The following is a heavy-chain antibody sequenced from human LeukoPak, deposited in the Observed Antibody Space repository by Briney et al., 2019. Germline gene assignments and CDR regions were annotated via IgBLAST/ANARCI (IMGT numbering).Heavy chain of an antibody. V-gene: IGHV1-18*01. CDR2: ISAYNGNT. Sequence: ASVKVSCKASGYTFTSYGISWVRQAPGQGLEWMGWISAYNGNTNYAQKLQGRVTMTTDTSTSTAYMELRSLRSDDTAVYYCARDRRVVKVRDAFDIWGQGTMVTVSS. D-gene: IGHD2-15*01. CDR3: ARDRRVVKVRDAFDI. CDR1: GYTFTSYG. J-gene: IGHJ3*02.